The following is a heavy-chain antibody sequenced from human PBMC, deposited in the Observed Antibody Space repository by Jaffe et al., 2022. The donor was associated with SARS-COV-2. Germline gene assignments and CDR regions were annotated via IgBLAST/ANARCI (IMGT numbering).Heavy chain of an antibody. CDR2: ISANNGNT. Sequence: QVQLVQSGAEVKKPGASVKVSCKASGYTFTSYGITWVRQAPGQGLEWMGWISANNGNTNYAQKLQGRVTMTTDTSTSTVCMELRSLRFDDTAVYYCARDSHYSDRSGFPDYWGQGTLVTVSS. CDR1: GYTFTSYG. J-gene: IGHJ4*02. V-gene: IGHV1-18*01. D-gene: IGHD3-22*01. CDR3: ARDSHYSDRSGFPDY.